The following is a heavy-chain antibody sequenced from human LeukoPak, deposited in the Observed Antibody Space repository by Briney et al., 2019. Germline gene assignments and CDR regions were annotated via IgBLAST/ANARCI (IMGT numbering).Heavy chain of an antibody. CDR3: ARDLWNYDSSGYYSLGYFDY. D-gene: IGHD3-22*01. V-gene: IGHV1-69*04. J-gene: IGHJ4*02. CDR1: GGTFSSYA. Sequence: ASVKVSCKASGGTFSSYAISWVRQAPGQGLEWMGRIIPILGIANYAQKFQGRVTITADKSTSTAYMELSSLRSEDTAVYYCARDLWNYDSSGYYSLGYFDYWGQGTLITVSS. CDR2: IIPILGIA.